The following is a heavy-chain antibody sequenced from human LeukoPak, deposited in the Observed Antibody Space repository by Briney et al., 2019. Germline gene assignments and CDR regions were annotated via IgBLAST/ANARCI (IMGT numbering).Heavy chain of an antibody. J-gene: IGHJ4*02. CDR3: ASGDCSSTSCYSF. Sequence: ASVKVSCKASGGTFSSYAISWVRQATGQGLEWMGWMNPNSGKTAYAQKFQGRVTITRNTSISTAYMEVSSLRSEDTAVYYCASGDCSSTSCYSFWGQGTLVTVSS. CDR1: GGTFSSYA. V-gene: IGHV1-8*03. CDR2: MNPNSGKT. D-gene: IGHD2-2*01.